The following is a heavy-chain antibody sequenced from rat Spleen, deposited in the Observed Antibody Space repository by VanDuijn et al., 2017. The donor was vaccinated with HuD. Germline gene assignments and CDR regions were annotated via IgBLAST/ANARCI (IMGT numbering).Heavy chain of an antibody. CDR3: ARQQPSDYFDY. CDR1: GFTFSDHY. Sequence: EVQLVESGGGLVQPGRSLKLSCAASGFTFSDHYMAWVRQAPKKGLEWVASISYEGSSTNYGDSVKGRFTISRDNAKSTLYLQMDSLRSEDTATYYCARQQPSDYFDYWGQGVMVTVSS. CDR2: ISYEGSST. V-gene: IGHV5-22*01. J-gene: IGHJ2*01.